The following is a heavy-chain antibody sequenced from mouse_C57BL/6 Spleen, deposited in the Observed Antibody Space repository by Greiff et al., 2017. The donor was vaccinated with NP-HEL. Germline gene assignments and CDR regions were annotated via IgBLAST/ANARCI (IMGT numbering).Heavy chain of an antibody. V-gene: IGHV1-50*01. CDR3: ARSGITTVVPYYAMDY. Sequence: QVQLQQPGAELVKPGASVKLSCKASGYTFTSYWMQWVKQRPGQGLEWIGEIDPSDSYTNYNQKFKGKATLTVDTSSSTAYMQLSSLTSEDSAVYYCARSGITTVVPYYAMDYWGQGTSVTVSS. D-gene: IGHD1-1*01. CDR1: GYTFTSYW. J-gene: IGHJ4*01. CDR2: IDPSDSYT.